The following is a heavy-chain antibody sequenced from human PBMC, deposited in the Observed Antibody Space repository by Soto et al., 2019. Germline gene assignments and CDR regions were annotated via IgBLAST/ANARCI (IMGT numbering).Heavy chain of an antibody. D-gene: IGHD4-17*01. J-gene: IGHJ6*02. CDR3: ARDVATVTTVVHYYYGMDV. Sequence: GASVKVSCKASGYTFTRYAMHWVRQAPGQRLEWMGWINAGNGNTKYSQKFQGRVTITRDTSASTVYMELRSLRSDDTAVYYCARDVATVTTVVHYYYGMDVWGQGTTVTVSS. CDR1: GYTFTRYA. CDR2: INAGNGNT. V-gene: IGHV1-3*01.